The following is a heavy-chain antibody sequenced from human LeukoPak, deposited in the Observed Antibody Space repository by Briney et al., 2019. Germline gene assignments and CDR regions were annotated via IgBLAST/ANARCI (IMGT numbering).Heavy chain of an antibody. CDR2: IYYSGST. CDR1: GGSISSSSYY. CDR3: ARDRIAASGLDY. Sequence: SETLSLTCTVSGGSISSSSYYWGWIRQPPGKGLEWIGSIYYSGSTYYNPSLKSRVTISVDTSKNQFSLKLSSVTAADTAVYYCARDRIAASGLDYWGQGMLVTVSS. D-gene: IGHD6-13*01. J-gene: IGHJ4*02. V-gene: IGHV4-39*02.